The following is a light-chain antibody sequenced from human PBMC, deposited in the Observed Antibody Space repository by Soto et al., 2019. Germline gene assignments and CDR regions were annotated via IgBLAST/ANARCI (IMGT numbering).Light chain of an antibody. J-gene: IGLJ1*01. CDR2: DVS. V-gene: IGLV2-14*01. CDR1: SSDVGGYNY. Sequence: QSALTQPASVSGSPGQSITISCTGTSSDVGGYNYVSWYQQHPGKATKLMIYDVSNRPSGVSNRISGSKSGNTASLTISGLQAEDEADYYCCSFTSSSTLYVFVIWTKVTVL. CDR3: CSFTSSSTLYV.